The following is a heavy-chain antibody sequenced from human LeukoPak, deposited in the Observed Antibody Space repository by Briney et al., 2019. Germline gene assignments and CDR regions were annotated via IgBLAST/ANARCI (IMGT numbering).Heavy chain of an antibody. CDR1: GFTFSNYW. J-gene: IGHJ4*02. CDR2: INSDGSTT. CDR3: TRGGVDY. V-gene: IGHV3-74*01. D-gene: IGHD3-10*01. Sequence: GGSLRLSCAASGFTFSNYWMHWVRHAPGKGLVWVSRINSDGSTTTYADSVKGRFTISRDNAKNTLYLRMNSLRAEDTAVYFCTRGGVDYWGQGTLVTVSS.